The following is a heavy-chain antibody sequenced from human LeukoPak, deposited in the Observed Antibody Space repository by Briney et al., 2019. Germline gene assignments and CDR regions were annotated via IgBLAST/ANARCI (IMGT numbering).Heavy chain of an antibody. CDR2: INHSGST. CDR3: ARGIAVAGIVSDYYYYGMDV. V-gene: IGHV4-34*01. Sequence: SETLSLTCAVSGGSFSGYYWSWIRQPPGKGLEWIGEINHSGSTNYNPSLKSRVTISVDTSKNQFSLKLSSVTAADTAVYYCARGIAVAGIVSDYYYYGMDVWGQGTTVTVSS. J-gene: IGHJ6*02. D-gene: IGHD6-19*01. CDR1: GGSFSGYY.